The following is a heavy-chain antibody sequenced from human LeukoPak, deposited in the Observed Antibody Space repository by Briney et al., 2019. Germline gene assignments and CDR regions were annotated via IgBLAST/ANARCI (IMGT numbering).Heavy chain of an antibody. V-gene: IGHV4-34*01. CDR2: INHSGST. CDR3: ARGRYSYGFFDY. D-gene: IGHD5-18*01. Sequence: SETLSLTCAVYGGSFSGYYWSWIRQPPGKGLEWIGEINHSGSTNYNPSLKSRVTISVDTSKNQFSLKLSSVTAADTAVYYCARGRYSYGFFDYWGQGTLVTVSS. J-gene: IGHJ4*02. CDR1: GGSFSGYY.